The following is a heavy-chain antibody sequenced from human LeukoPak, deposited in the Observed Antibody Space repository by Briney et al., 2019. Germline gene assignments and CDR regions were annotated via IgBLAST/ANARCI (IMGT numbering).Heavy chain of an antibody. D-gene: IGHD5-12*01. CDR1: GGSISSGGYY. CDR2: IYYSGST. V-gene: IGHV4-31*03. J-gene: IGHJ4*02. Sequence: PSQTLSLTCTVSGGSISSGGYYWSWIRQHPGKGLEWIGYIYYSGSTYYNPSLKSRVTISVDTSKNQFSLNLSSVTAADTAVYYCARDGGRGYDFDYGAQGTLFTVSS. CDR3: ARDGGRGYDFDY.